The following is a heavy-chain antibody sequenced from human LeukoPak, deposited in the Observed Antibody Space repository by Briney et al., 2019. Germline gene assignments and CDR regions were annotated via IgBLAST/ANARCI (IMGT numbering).Heavy chain of an antibody. Sequence: SETLTLTCTVSGGSISSSSYYWGWIRQPPGKGLEWIGSIYYRGSTYYNPSLKSRVTISVDTSKNQFSLKLSSVTAADTAVYYCARGYCSGGSCRFPLYYYYYYGMDVWGQGTTVTVSS. CDR1: GGSISSSSYY. J-gene: IGHJ6*02. V-gene: IGHV4-39*07. CDR2: IYYRGST. D-gene: IGHD2-15*01. CDR3: ARGYCSGGSCRFPLYYYYYYGMDV.